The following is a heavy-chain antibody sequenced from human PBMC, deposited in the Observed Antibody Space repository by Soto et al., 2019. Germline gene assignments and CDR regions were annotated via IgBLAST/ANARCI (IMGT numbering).Heavy chain of an antibody. Sequence: PGGSLRLSCAASGFTFSDYYMSWIRQAPGKGLEWVSVIYSGGSTYYADSVKGRFTISRDNSKNTLYLQMNSLRAEDTAVYYCARGGAWGYYDILTGYSPFVQLIAESAGFDPWGQGTLVTVSS. CDR1: GFTFSDYY. CDR2: IYSGGST. CDR3: ARGGAWGYYDILTGYSPFVQLIAESAGFDP. J-gene: IGHJ5*02. V-gene: IGHV3-66*01. D-gene: IGHD3-9*01.